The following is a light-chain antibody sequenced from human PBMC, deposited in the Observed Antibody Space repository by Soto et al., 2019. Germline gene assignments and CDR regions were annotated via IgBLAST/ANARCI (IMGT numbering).Light chain of an antibody. J-gene: IGLJ1*01. CDR2: EVN. CDR1: SSNVGSYKL. Sequence: QSALTQPASVSGSPGQSITISCTGTSSNVGSYKLVSWYQQHPGKAPKLMVFEVNKRPSGVSNRFSGSKSGSTASLTISGLKVEDGADYYCCSSGGSPTYVFGTGTKVTVL. V-gene: IGLV2-23*02. CDR3: CSSGGSPTYV.